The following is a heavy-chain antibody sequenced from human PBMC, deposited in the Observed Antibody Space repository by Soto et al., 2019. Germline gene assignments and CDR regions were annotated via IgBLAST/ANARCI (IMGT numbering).Heavy chain of an antibody. CDR2: IKSKTDGGTT. CDR3: TTYCSGGSCLYYYYYGMDV. Sequence: GGSLRLSCAASGFTFSNAWMNWVRQAPGKGLEWVGRIKSKTDGGTTDYAAPVKGRFTISRDDSKNTLYLQMDSLKTEDTAVYYCTTYCSGGSCLYYYYYGMDVWGQGTTVTVSS. V-gene: IGHV3-15*07. D-gene: IGHD2-15*01. CDR1: GFTFSNAW. J-gene: IGHJ6*02.